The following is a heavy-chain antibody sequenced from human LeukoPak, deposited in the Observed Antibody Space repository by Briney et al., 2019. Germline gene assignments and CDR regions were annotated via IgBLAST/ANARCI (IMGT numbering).Heavy chain of an antibody. Sequence: SQTLSLTCTVSGGSNSSGDYYWSWIRQPPGKGLEWIGYIYYSGSTYYNPSLKSRVTISVDTSKNQFSLKLSSVTAADTAVYYCARDRIVVVPAASNYYYGMDVWGQGTAVTVSS. D-gene: IGHD2-2*01. CDR1: GGSNSSGDYY. J-gene: IGHJ6*02. CDR3: ARDRIVVVPAASNYYYGMDV. CDR2: IYYSGST. V-gene: IGHV4-30-4*01.